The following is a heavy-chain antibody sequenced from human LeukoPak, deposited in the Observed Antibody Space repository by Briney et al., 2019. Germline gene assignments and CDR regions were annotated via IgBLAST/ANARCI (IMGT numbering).Heavy chain of an antibody. CDR3: AREGLRYFDWLWYFDY. D-gene: IGHD3-9*01. V-gene: IGHV3-20*04. J-gene: IGHJ4*02. CDR1: GFTFDDYG. CDR2: INWNGGST. Sequence: GGSLRLSCAASGFTFDDYGMSWVRQAPGKGLEWVSGINWNGGSTGYADSVKGRFTISRDNAKNSLYLQMNSLRAEDTALYYCAREGLRYFDWLWYFDYWGQGTLVTVSS.